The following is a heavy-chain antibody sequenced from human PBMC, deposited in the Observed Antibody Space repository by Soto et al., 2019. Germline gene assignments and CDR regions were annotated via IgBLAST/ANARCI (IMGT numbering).Heavy chain of an antibody. V-gene: IGHV3-33*01. J-gene: IGHJ5*02. CDR2: IWYDGSNK. CDR1: GFTFSSYG. CDR3: ARDLGHTRFDP. Sequence: GGSLRLSCAASGFTFSSYGMHWVRQAPGKGLEWVAVIWYDGSNKYYADSVKGRFTISRDNSKNTLYLQMNSLRAEDTAVYYCARDLGHTRFDPWGQGTLVTVSS.